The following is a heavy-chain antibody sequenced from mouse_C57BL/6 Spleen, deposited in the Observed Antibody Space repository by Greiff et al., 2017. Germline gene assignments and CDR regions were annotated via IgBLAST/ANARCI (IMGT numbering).Heavy chain of an antibody. J-gene: IGHJ2*01. CDR3: ARGVYPHYFDY. CDR2: ISYDGSN. Sequence: EVQLQESGPGLVKPSQSLSLTCSVTGYSITSGYYWNWIRQFPGNKLEWMGYISYDGSNNYNPSLKNRISITRDTSKNQFFLKLNSVTTEDTATYYCARGVYPHYFDYWGQGTTLTVSS. CDR1: GYSITSGYY. D-gene: IGHD1-3*01. V-gene: IGHV3-6*01.